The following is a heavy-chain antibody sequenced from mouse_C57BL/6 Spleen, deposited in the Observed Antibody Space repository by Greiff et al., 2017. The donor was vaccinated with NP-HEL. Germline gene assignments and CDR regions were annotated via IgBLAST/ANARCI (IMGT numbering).Heavy chain of an antibody. Sequence: QVHVKQSGAELVKPGASVKLSCKASGYTFTSYWMHWVKQRPGQGLEWIGMIHPNSGSTNYNEKFKSKATLTVDKSSSTAYMQLSSLTSEDSAVYYCARSGSSGYAMDYWGQGTSVTVSS. CDR3: ARSGSSGYAMDY. V-gene: IGHV1-64*01. J-gene: IGHJ4*01. CDR1: GYTFTSYW. CDR2: IHPNSGST. D-gene: IGHD3-2*02.